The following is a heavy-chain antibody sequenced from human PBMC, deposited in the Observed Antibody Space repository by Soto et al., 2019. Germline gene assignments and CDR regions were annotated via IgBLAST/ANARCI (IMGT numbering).Heavy chain of an antibody. CDR3: SIAAAGTGDYYYYYGMDV. D-gene: IGHD6-13*01. V-gene: IGHV3-33*01. CDR2: IWYDGSNK. Sequence: QVRLVESGGGVVQPGRSLRLSCAASGFTFSSYGMHWVRQALGKGLEWVAVIWYDGSNKYYADSVKGRFIISRDNSKNTLYLQMNSLRAEDTAVFYCSIAAAGTGDYYYYYGMDVWGQGTTVTVSS. J-gene: IGHJ6*02. CDR1: GFTFSSYG.